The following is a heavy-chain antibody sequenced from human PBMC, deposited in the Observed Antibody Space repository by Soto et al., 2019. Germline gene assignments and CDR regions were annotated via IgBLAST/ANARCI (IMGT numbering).Heavy chain of an antibody. CDR2: ISSSFITI. D-gene: IGHD2-2*01. V-gene: IGHV3-48*01. J-gene: IGHJ5*01. CDR1: GFTFSSYS. CDR3: ARDCPGSSTTCYGNEWFDS. Sequence: EVQLVESGGGLVQPGGSLRLSCAASGFTFSSYSMNWVRQAPGKWLEWVSYISSSFITIYYADSVKGRFTISRDNAKNSLYLQMNSLRAEDTAVYYCARDCPGSSTTCYGNEWFDSWGQGTLVTVSS.